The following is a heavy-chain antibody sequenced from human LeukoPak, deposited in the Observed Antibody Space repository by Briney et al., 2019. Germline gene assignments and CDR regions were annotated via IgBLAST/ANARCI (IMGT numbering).Heavy chain of an antibody. D-gene: IGHD6-6*01. CDR3: AREEAYSSSSGVDY. CDR1: GYTFTGYY. J-gene: IGHJ4*02. V-gene: IGHV1-2*02. Sequence: GASVKVSCKASGYTFTGYYMHWVRQAPGQGFEWMGWINPNSGGTNYAQKFQGRVTMTRDTSISTAYMELSRLRSDDTAVYYCAREEAYSSSSGVDYWGQGTLVTVSS. CDR2: INPNSGGT.